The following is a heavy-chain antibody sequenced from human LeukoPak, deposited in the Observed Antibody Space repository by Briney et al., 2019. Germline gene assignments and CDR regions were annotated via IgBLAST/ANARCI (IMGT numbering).Heavy chain of an antibody. CDR3: ARRRSSSWYNPGDGPDWFDP. Sequence: PGESLKISCKGSGYSFTSYWIGWVRQMPGKGLEWMGIIYPGDSDTRYSPSFQGQVTISADKSISTAYLQWSSLKASDTAMYYCARRRSSSWYNPGDGPDWFDPWGQGTLVTISS. V-gene: IGHV5-51*01. CDR2: IYPGDSDT. CDR1: GYSFTSYW. D-gene: IGHD6-13*01. J-gene: IGHJ5*02.